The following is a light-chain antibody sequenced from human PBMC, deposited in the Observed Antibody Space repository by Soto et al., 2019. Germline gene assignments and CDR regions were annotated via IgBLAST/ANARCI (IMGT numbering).Light chain of an antibody. CDR2: DTS. CDR3: QQRSDWPLT. CDR1: QSVSRY. J-gene: IGKJ1*01. Sequence: EIVLTQSPATLSLSPGERATLSCRASQSVSRYFAWYQQKPGQPPRLLIYDTSNRATGIPARFSGSGSGTDFTLTISSLEPEDFAVYYCQQRSDWPLTFGQGPKVDIK. V-gene: IGKV3-11*01.